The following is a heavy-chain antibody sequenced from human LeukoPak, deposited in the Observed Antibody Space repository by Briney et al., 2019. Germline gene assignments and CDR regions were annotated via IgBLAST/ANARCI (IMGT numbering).Heavy chain of an antibody. CDR2: IYGGGNI. V-gene: IGHV3-53*01. CDR3: ARGAGYNYPYYFDY. CDR1: GFTVSSNY. D-gene: IGHD5-24*01. J-gene: IGHJ4*02. Sequence: SGGSLRLSCAASGFTVSSNYMNWVRQAPGKGLEWVSVIYGGGNIYYADSVKGRFTISRDNSKNTLYLQMNSLRAEDTAVYYCARGAGYNYPYYFDYWGQGTLVTGSS.